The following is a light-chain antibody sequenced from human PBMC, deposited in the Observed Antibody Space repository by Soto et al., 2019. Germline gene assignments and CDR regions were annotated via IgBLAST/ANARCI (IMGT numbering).Light chain of an antibody. V-gene: IGLV2-14*03. J-gene: IGLJ2*01. Sequence: QSALTQPASVSGSPGQSITISCTGTSSDIGAYNFVYWYQQHPGKAPKLMLYDVNIRPSGVSNRFSGSKSGNTASLTISGLQAEDEADYYCTSWTTSTTMLFGGGTKLTVL. CDR3: TSWTTSTTML. CDR2: DVN. CDR1: SSDIGAYNF.